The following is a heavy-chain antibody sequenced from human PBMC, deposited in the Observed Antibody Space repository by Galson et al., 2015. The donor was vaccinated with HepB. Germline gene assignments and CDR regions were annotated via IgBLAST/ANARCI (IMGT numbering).Heavy chain of an antibody. J-gene: IGHJ6*02. V-gene: IGHV5-10-1*01. CDR1: GYSFTSYW. D-gene: IGHD6-13*01. CDR2: IDPSDSYT. Sequence: QSGAEVKKPGESLRISCKGSGYSFTSYWISWVRQMPGKGLEWMGRIDPSDSYTNYSPSFQGHVTISADKSISTAYLQWCSLKASDTAMYYCARLFTRGGIAAAGTSRGIRAYYGMDVWGQGTTVTASS. CDR3: ARLFTRGGIAAAGTSRGIRAYYGMDV.